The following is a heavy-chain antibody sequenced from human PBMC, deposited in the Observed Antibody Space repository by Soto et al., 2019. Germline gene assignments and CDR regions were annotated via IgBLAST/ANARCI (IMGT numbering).Heavy chain of an antibody. CDR1: GFTFSSYS. V-gene: IGHV3-48*04. CDR2: IFVSSTTI. CDR3: GRDKDWAFDY. D-gene: IGHD3-9*01. J-gene: IGHJ4*02. Sequence: EVQLVESGGGLVQPGGSLRLSCVASGFTFSSYSMVWVRQAPGKGLEWIAYIFVSSTTIHYADSVKGRFTVSRDNTQNSLVLLVNSLRAEDTAIYDCGRDKDWAFDYWGQGTQVIVSS.